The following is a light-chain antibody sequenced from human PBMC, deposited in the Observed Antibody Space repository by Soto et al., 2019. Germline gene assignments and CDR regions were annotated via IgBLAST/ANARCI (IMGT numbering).Light chain of an antibody. CDR3: QSYDSSLSGLV. CDR2: GNS. V-gene: IGLV1-40*01. CDR1: SSNIGAGYD. Sequence: QSALTQPPSVSGAPGQRVTISCTGSSSNIGAGYDVLWYQQLPGTAPKLLIYGNSNRPSGVPDRFSGSGSGTSASLAITGLQAADEADYYCQSYDSSLSGLVFGGGTKVTVL. J-gene: IGLJ2*01.